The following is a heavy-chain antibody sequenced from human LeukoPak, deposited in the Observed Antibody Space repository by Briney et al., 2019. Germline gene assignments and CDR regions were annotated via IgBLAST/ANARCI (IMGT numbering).Heavy chain of an antibody. CDR1: GLTVSSNY. V-gene: IGHV3-53*01. D-gene: IGHD3-22*01. Sequence: GGSLRLSCAASGLTVSSNYMSWVRQAPGKGLEWVSVIYSGGSTYYADSVKGRFTISRDTSKNTLYLQMNSLRAEDTAVYYCARDKEYYYDSSGYYYYYYMDVWGKGTKVTVSS. CDR2: IYSGGST. J-gene: IGHJ6*03. CDR3: ARDKEYYYDSSGYYYYYYMDV.